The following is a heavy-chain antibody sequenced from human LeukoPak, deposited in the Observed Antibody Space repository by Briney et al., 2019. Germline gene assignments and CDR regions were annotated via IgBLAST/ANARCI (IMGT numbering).Heavy chain of an antibody. Sequence: GTSLRLSCAASGFTFSSYAMHWVRQAPGKGLEWVAVISYDGSNKYYADSVKGRFTISRDNSKNTLYLQMNSLRAEDTAVYYCARDGLYCSGGSCYSNWFDPWGQGTLVTVSS. CDR1: GFTFSSYA. D-gene: IGHD2-15*01. V-gene: IGHV3-30-3*01. CDR2: ISYDGSNK. CDR3: ARDGLYCSGGSCYSNWFDP. J-gene: IGHJ5*02.